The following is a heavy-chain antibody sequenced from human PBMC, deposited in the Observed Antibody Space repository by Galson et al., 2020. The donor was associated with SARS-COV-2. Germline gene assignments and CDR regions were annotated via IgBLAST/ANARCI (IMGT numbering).Heavy chain of an antibody. CDR1: GFTFSSYS. CDR3: ASLYGAGATSYYYYGMDV. D-gene: IGHD1-26*01. CDR2: ISSSRSYI. Sequence: NSGGSLSLSCAASGFTFSSYSMNWVRQAPGTGLEWVSSISSSRSYIYYADSVKGRFTISRDNAKNSLYLQMNSPRAEDTAVYYCASLYGAGATSYYYYGMDVWGQGTMVTVSS. J-gene: IGHJ6*02. V-gene: IGHV3-21*01.